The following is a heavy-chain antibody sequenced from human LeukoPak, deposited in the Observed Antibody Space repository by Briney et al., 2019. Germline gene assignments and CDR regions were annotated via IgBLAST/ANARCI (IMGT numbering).Heavy chain of an antibody. J-gene: IGHJ4*02. D-gene: IGHD2-21*01. CDR2: IYHSGST. CDR3: ARRTTYYGWRPSESPSCFDY. V-gene: IGHV4-38-2*02. Sequence: PSETLSLTCTVSAYSIANGYYWGWIRQPPGKGLEWIGNIYHSGSTYYNPSLKSRVTISIDTSKNQFSLNLRSVTAADTAVYYCARRTTYYGWRPSESPSCFDYWGQGVLVTVSS. CDR1: AYSIANGYY.